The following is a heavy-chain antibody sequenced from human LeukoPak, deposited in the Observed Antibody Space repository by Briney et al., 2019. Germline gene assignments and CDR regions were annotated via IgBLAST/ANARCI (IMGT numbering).Heavy chain of an antibody. CDR2: ISGGGVTT. J-gene: IGHJ3*02. D-gene: IGHD1-14*01. CDR3: ARDHSGAFDI. Sequence: GGSLRLSCAASGFTFSSYAMSWVRQAPGKGLEWVATISGGGVTTYYADSVKGRFTISSDNSKNTLYLQMNSLRAEDTAVYYCARDHSGAFDIWGQGTMVTVSS. CDR1: GFTFSSYA. V-gene: IGHV3-23*01.